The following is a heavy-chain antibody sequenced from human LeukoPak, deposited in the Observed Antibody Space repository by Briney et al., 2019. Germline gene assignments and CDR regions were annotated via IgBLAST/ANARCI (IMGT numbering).Heavy chain of an antibody. Sequence: PGGSLRLSCVASGSTFTSYWMHWVRQAPGKGLVWVSRINSDGSSTNYADSVKGRFTISRDNAKNTLYLQMNSLRAEDTAVYYCAMGPYYCDSSGYYYWGQGTLVTVSS. CDR1: GSTFTSYW. V-gene: IGHV3-74*01. J-gene: IGHJ4*02. CDR2: INSDGSST. CDR3: AMGPYYCDSSGYYY. D-gene: IGHD3-22*01.